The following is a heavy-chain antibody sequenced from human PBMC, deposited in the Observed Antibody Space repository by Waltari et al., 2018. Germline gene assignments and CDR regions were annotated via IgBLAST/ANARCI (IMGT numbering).Heavy chain of an antibody. CDR3: AKYALPKTAATTAIDY. CDR1: GFTFSSYA. D-gene: IGHD2-15*01. CDR2: ISGSLGNT. J-gene: IGHJ4*02. Sequence: EVQLLESGGGLVQPGGSLRPSCAASGFTFSSYAMSWVRQAPGKGLEWVSTISGSLGNTYYADSVKGRFTISRDNSKNTLYLQMNSLRAEDTAVYYCAKYALPKTAATTAIDYWGQGTLVTVSS. V-gene: IGHV3-23*01.